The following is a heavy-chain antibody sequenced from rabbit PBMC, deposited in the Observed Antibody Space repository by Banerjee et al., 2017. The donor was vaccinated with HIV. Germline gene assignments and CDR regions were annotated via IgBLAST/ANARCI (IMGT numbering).Heavy chain of an antibody. D-gene: IGHD4-1*01. CDR3: ARDLAGVIGWNFDL. CDR1: GFSFSSSYW. V-gene: IGHV1S45*01. Sequence: QEQLEESGGDLVQPEGSLTLTCTASGFSFSSSYWICWVRQAPGKGLEWIACIYGTTSGNTYYASWAKGRFTISKTSSTTVTLQVTSLTAADTASYFCARDLAGVIGWNFDLWGPGTLVTVS. J-gene: IGHJ4*01. CDR2: IYGTTSGNT.